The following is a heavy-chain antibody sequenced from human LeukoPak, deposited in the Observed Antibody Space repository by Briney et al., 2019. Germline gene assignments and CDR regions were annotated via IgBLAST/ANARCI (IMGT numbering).Heavy chain of an antibody. V-gene: IGHV4-59*01. CDR1: GGSISSYY. Sequence: SETLSLTCTVSGGSISSYYWSWIRQPPGKGLEWIGYIYYSGSTNYNPSLRSRVTISVDTSKNQFSLKLSSVTAADTAVYYCAGANYDSSGVHWGQGTLVTVSS. D-gene: IGHD3-22*01. CDR3: AGANYDSSGVH. J-gene: IGHJ4*02. CDR2: IYYSGST.